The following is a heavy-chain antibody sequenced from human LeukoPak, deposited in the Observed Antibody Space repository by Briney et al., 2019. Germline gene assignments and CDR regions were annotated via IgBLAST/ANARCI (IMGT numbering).Heavy chain of an antibody. CDR2: IYYSEST. CDR3: ARQTIVVVEVGWFDP. Sequence: SETLSLTCTVSGGSISSSSYYWGWIRQPPGKGLEWIGSIYYSESTHYNPSLKSRVTISVDTSKNQFSLRLSSVTAADTAVYYCARQTIVVVEVGWFDPWGQGTLATVSS. J-gene: IGHJ5*02. V-gene: IGHV4-39*01. CDR1: GGSISSSSYY. D-gene: IGHD2-2*01.